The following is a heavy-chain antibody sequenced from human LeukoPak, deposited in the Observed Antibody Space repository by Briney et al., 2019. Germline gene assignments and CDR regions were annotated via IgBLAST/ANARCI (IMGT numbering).Heavy chain of an antibody. CDR3: ARIKKGDYMDV. CDR1: GGSFSGYY. Sequence: SETLSLTCAVYGGSFSGYYWSWIRQPPGKGLEWIGSIHFIGITYYNPSLKSRITISVDTSKNQSSLRLNSVIAADTAVYYCARIKKGDYMDVWGKGTTVTVSS. D-gene: IGHD3-16*01. CDR2: IHFIGIT. V-gene: IGHV4-34*01. J-gene: IGHJ6*03.